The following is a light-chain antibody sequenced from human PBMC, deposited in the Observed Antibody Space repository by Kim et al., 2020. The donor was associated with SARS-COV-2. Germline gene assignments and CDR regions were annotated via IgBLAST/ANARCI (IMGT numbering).Light chain of an antibody. J-gene: IGKJ2*03. CDR1: QDVRSW. CDR3: QQSKSFPYS. V-gene: IGKV1-12*01. CDR2: GAS. Sequence: SASVGDRVTITCRASQDVRSWLAWYQQKPGKAPKLVIYGASTLETGVPSRFSGSGSGTDFTLTISSLQPADLATYYCQQSKSFPYSFGQGTKLEI.